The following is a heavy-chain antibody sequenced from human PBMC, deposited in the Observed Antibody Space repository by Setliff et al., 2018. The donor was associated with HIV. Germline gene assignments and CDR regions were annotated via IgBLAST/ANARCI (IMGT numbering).Heavy chain of an antibody. D-gene: IGHD3-22*01. CDR2: VLYNGGT. CDR1: GGSFSGNH. J-gene: IGHJ4*02. Sequence: SETLSLTCTIYGGSFSGNHWSWIRQSPGNGLEWIGEVLYNGGTRYNPSLENRVSMSVDTSKNQFSLKLLSVTAADTAVYYCARLTTTYYYDSSAYYHPVWGQGTLVTVSS. V-gene: IGHV4-34*12. CDR3: ARLTTTYYYDSSAYYHPV.